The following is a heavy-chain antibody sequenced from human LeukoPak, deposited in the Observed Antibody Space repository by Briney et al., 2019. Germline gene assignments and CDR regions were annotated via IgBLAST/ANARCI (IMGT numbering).Heavy chain of an antibody. D-gene: IGHD1-1*01. CDR3: ARAPWIYYIMDV. CDR1: GFTFSSYW. J-gene: IGHJ6*02. V-gene: IGHV3-7*01. Sequence: GGSLRLSCAASGFTFSSYWMSWVRQAPGKGLEWVANIKQDGSEKHYVDSVKGRFTISGDNAKNSLYLQMNSLRAEDTAVYYCARAPWIYYIMDVWGQGTTVTVSS. CDR2: IKQDGSEK.